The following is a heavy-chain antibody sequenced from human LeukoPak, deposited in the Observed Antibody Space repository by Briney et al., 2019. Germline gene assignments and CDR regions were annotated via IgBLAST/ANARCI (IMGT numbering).Heavy chain of an antibody. V-gene: IGHV1-69*04. D-gene: IGHD3-3*01. CDR1: GGTFSSYA. Sequence: SVKVSCKASGGTFSSYAISWVRQAPGQGLEWMGRIIPIFGIANYAQKFQGRVTITADKSTSTAYMELSSLRSEDTAVYYCARERFLEWLYYWFDPWGQGTLVTVSS. J-gene: IGHJ5*02. CDR2: IIPIFGIA. CDR3: ARERFLEWLYYWFDP.